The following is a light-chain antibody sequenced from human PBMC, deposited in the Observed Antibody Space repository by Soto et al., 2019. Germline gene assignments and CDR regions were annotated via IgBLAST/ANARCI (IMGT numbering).Light chain of an antibody. J-gene: IGLJ2*01. CDR1: SSDVGGYNY. V-gene: IGLV2-14*03. CDR2: DVS. CDR3: SSYTSSSTSVI. Sequence: QLVLTQPASMSGSPGQSITISCTGTSSDVGGYNYVSWYQHHPGKAPKLMIYDVSNRPSGVSNRFSGSKSGNTASLTISGLQAEDEADYYCSSYTSSSTSVIFGGGTKLTVL.